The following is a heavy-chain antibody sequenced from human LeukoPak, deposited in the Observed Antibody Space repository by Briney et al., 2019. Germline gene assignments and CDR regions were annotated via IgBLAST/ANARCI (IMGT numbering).Heavy chain of an antibody. D-gene: IGHD3-22*01. J-gene: IGHJ4*02. CDR3: ASVYYDSSGYYYDGYSFDY. V-gene: IGHV3-48*04. Sequence: PGGSLRLSCAASGFTFSSYSMNWVRQAPGKGLEWVSYISSSGNTIYYADSVKGRFTISRDNAKNSLYLQMNSLRAEDTALYYCASVYYDSSGYYYDGYSFDYWGQGTLVTVSS. CDR1: GFTFSSYS. CDR2: ISSSGNTI.